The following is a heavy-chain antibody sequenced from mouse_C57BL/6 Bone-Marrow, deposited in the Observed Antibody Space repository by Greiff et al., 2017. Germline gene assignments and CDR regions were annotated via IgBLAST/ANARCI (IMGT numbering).Heavy chain of an antibody. CDR1: GYTFTSYW. CDR2: INPSSGYT. Sequence: QVQLKESGAELAKPGASVKLSCKASGYTFTSYWMHWVKKRPGQGLEWIGYINPSSGYTKYNQKFKDKATLTADKSSSTAYMQLSSLTYEDSAVYYCARKVGNNRYYFDYWGQGTTLTVSS. CDR3: ARKVGNNRYYFDY. J-gene: IGHJ2*01. D-gene: IGHD1-3*01. V-gene: IGHV1-7*01.